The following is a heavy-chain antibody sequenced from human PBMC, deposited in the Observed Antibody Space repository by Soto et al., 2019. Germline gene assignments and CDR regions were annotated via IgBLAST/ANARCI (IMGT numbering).Heavy chain of an antibody. CDR1: GFSLSTSGAA. Sequence: QINLIESGHTLVNPTQTLTLTCTFSGFSLSTSGAAVGWVRQPPGRALEWLALIYWDGDKRYNASLGNRLTITKDTSMNHVVLTLTNVDPADTATYYGAHRATMTIFGLIIDNGIWFDPWGQGTRVIVSS. CDR3: AHRATMTIFGLIIDNGIWFDP. J-gene: IGHJ5*02. D-gene: IGHD3-3*01. V-gene: IGHV2-5*02. CDR2: IYWDGDK.